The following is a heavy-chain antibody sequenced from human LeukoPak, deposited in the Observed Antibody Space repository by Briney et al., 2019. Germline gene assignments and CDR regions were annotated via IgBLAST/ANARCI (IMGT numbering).Heavy chain of an antibody. Sequence: GASVKVSRKASGYTFTSYYMHWVRQAPGQGLEWMGIINPSGGSTSYAQKFQGRVTMTRDTSTSTVYMELSSLRSEDTAMYYCARDRAVAGTLFDYWGQGTLVTVSS. D-gene: IGHD6-19*01. CDR3: ARDRAVAGTLFDY. J-gene: IGHJ4*02. CDR2: INPSGGST. V-gene: IGHV1-46*01. CDR1: GYTFTSYY.